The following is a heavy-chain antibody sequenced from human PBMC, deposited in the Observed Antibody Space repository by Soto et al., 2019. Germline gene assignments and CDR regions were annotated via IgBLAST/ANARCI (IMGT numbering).Heavy chain of an antibody. V-gene: IGHV3-23*01. J-gene: IGHJ2*01. CDR3: VKNRGGGSYTNWFFAS. CDR2: IHGDGDYM. CDR1: GFTFSCCA. Sequence: EVQLLDSGGGLVQPGGSLRLSCAASGFTFSCCAMSWVRQAPGKGLEWVSTIHGDGDYMQYTDSVKGRFTISRDNSRKTLYLQMDSLRGDETAVYYCVKNRGGGSYTNWFFASWGRGTLVTVSS. D-gene: IGHD1-26*01.